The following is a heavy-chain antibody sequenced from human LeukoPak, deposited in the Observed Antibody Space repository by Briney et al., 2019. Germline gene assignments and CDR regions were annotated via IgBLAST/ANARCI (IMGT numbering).Heavy chain of an antibody. Sequence: PSETLSLTCTVSGGSFEHYFWSWIRQPPGKRLEFIGYVYYTGSTDYSPSLKSRLTISADTSKNQFSLKLSSVTAADTAVYYCASHRRSHGAEYWGQGTLVTVSS. CDR2: VYYTGST. CDR3: ASHRRSHGAEY. D-gene: IGHD5-18*01. J-gene: IGHJ4*02. CDR1: GGSFEHYF. V-gene: IGHV4-59*01.